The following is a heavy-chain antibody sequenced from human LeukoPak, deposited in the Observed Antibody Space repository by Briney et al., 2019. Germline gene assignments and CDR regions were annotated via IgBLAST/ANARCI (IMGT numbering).Heavy chain of an antibody. CDR2: TYYSGST. D-gene: IGHD1/OR15-1a*01. CDR3: ARVGTTMNFDY. Sequence: SETLSLTCTVSGGPISSYYWSWIRQPPGKGLEWIGYTYYSGSTNYNPSLKSRVTISVDTSKNQFSLKLSSVTAADTAVYYCARVGTTMNFDYWGQGTLVTVSS. J-gene: IGHJ4*02. CDR1: GGPISSYY. V-gene: IGHV4-59*01.